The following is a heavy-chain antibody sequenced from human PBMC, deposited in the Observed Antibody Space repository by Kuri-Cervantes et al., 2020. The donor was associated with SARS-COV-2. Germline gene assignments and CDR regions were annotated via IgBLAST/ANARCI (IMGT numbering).Heavy chain of an antibody. CDR2: IYYNGST. CDR3: ARHALGGTMIVVVTEFDY. Sequence: SETLSLTCTVSGGSISSSSYYWGWIRQPPGKGLEWIGSIYYNGSTYYNPSLKSRVTISVDTSKNQFSLKLSSVTAADTAVYYCARHALGGTMIVVVTEFDYWGQGTLVTVSS. D-gene: IGHD3-22*01. CDR1: GGSISSSSYY. J-gene: IGHJ4*02. V-gene: IGHV4-39*01.